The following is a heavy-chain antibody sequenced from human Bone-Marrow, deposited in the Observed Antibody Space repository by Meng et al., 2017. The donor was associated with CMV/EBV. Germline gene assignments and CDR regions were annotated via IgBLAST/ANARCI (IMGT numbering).Heavy chain of an antibody. Sequence: GGSLRLSCAASGFTFSSYSMNWVRQAPGKGLEWVSSISSSSSYIYYADSVKGRFTISRDNSKNTLYLQMNSLRAEDTAVYYCARDGFWSAYYLDGMDVWGQGTTVTGSS. CDR1: GFTFSSYS. J-gene: IGHJ6*02. D-gene: IGHD3-3*01. V-gene: IGHV3-21*01. CDR3: ARDGFWSAYYLDGMDV. CDR2: ISSSSSYI.